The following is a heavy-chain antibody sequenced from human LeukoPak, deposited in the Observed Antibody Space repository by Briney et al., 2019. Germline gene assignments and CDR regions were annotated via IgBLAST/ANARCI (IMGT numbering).Heavy chain of an antibody. CDR2: ISGSGDST. Sequence: PGGSLRLSCAASGFTFSSYAMNWVRQAPGKGLEWVSVISGSGDSTNYADSVKGRFTISRDNAKNSLYLQMNSLRAEDTAVYYCASSSSWYDYWGQGTLVTVSS. J-gene: IGHJ4*02. D-gene: IGHD6-13*01. CDR3: ASSSSWYDY. V-gene: IGHV3-23*01. CDR1: GFTFSSYA.